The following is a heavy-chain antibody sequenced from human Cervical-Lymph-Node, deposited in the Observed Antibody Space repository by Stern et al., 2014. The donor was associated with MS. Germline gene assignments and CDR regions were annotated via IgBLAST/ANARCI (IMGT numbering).Heavy chain of an antibody. V-gene: IGHV1-46*01. J-gene: IGHJ5*02. CDR1: GYTFTSHY. CDR3: ARGFVSTANWFDH. D-gene: IGHD3-10*01. CDR2: FNPSSDST. Sequence: QVQLVQSGAEVKKPGASVTVSCKASGYTFTSHYIHWVRQAPGQGLEWMGIFNPSSDSTCSAPLFQGRLTMTWDTSTSTVNMHLSSLTSEDTAVYYCARGFVSTANWFDHWGQGTLVTVSS.